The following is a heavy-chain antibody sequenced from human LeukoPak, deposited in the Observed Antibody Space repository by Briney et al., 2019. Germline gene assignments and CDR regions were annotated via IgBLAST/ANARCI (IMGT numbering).Heavy chain of an antibody. Sequence: GGSLRLSCAASGFTFSSYSMNWVRQAPGKGVEWVSSISSSSSYIYYADSVKGRFTISRDNAKNSLYLQMNSLRAEDTAVYYCARGSYCSSTSCYSFDIWGQGTMVTVSS. CDR2: ISSSSSYI. J-gene: IGHJ3*02. CDR1: GFTFSSYS. D-gene: IGHD2-2*01. CDR3: ARGSYCSSTSCYSFDI. V-gene: IGHV3-21*04.